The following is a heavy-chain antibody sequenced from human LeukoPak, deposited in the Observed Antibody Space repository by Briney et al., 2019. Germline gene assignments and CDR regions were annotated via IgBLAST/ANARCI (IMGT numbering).Heavy chain of an antibody. Sequence: SETLSLTCAVSGYSISTGYYCAWIRQPPGKLLEWITTIYYGGSTYYNPSLKSRVTISVDTSRNQFSLNLRSVTAADTAVYYCAIQSGATDYWGQGTLVTVSS. V-gene: IGHV4-38-2*01. D-gene: IGHD1-26*01. CDR2: IYYGGST. CDR1: GYSISTGYY. J-gene: IGHJ4*02. CDR3: AIQSGATDY.